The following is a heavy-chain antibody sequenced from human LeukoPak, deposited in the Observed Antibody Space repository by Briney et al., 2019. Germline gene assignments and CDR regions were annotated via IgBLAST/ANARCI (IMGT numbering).Heavy chain of an antibody. V-gene: IGHV4-59*01. D-gene: IGHD3-22*01. J-gene: IGHJ4*02. CDR1: GGSISSYY. CDR3: AMLNSSGYYIGGY. Sequence: SETLSLTCTVSGGSISSYYWSWIRQPPGKGLEWIGYIYYSGSTNYNPSLKSRVTISVDTSKNQFSLKLSSVTAADTAVCYCAMLNSSGYYIGGYWGQGTLVTVSS. CDR2: IYYSGST.